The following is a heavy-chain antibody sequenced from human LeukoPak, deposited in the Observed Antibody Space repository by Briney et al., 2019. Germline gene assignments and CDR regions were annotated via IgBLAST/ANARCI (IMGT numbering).Heavy chain of an antibody. CDR3: ARLPGSGWLYYFDY. V-gene: IGHV1-18*01. Sequence: ASVKVSCTASGYTFTSYGITWVRQAPGQGLEWMGWISTYNGNTNYAQKLQGRVTMTTDTSTSTAYMELRSLRSDDTAVYYCARLPGSGWLYYFDYWGQGTLVTVSS. J-gene: IGHJ4*02. CDR1: GYTFTSYG. CDR2: ISTYNGNT. D-gene: IGHD6-19*01.